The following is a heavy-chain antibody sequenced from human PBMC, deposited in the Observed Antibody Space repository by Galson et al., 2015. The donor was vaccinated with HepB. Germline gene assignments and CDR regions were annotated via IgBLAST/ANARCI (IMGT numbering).Heavy chain of an antibody. CDR2: ISAYNGNT. Sequence: SVKVSCKASGYTFTSYGISWVRQAPGQGLEWMGWISAYNGNTNYAQKLQGRVTMTTDTSTSTAYMELRSLRSDDTAVYYCARDWGSAAGPNYYYYGMDVWGQGTTVTVSS. J-gene: IGHJ6*02. D-gene: IGHD6-13*01. CDR1: GYTFTSYG. CDR3: ARDWGSAAGPNYYYYGMDV. V-gene: IGHV1-18*04.